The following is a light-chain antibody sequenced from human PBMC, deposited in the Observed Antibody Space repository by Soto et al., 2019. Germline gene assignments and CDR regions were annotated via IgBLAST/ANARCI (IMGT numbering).Light chain of an antibody. CDR1: QTISSY. V-gene: IGKV1-39*01. CDR2: TAS. Sequence: DIQMTQSPSSLSASVGDRVTITCRASQTISSYLNWYQQKPGRAPNLLIYTASSLQSGVPSRFSGSGSGTDFTLTISSLQPEDFAIYYCQQSYSTQITFGQGTRLEIK. J-gene: IGKJ5*01. CDR3: QQSYSTQIT.